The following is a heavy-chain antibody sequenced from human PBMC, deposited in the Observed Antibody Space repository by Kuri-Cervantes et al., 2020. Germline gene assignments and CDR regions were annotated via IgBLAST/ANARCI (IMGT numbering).Heavy chain of an antibody. Sequence: GSLRLSCAVYGGSFSGYYWSWIRQPPGKGLEWIGEINHSGSTDYNPSLKSRVTISVDTSKNQFSLKLSSVTAADTAVYYCATTCAYYYDSSGYHYWYFDLWGRGTRVTVSS. J-gene: IGHJ2*01. CDR2: INHSGST. D-gene: IGHD3-22*01. CDR1: GGSFSGYY. V-gene: IGHV4-34*01. CDR3: ATTCAYYYDSSGYHYWYFDL.